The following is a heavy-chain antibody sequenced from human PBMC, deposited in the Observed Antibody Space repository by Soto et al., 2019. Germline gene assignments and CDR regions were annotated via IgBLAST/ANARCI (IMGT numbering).Heavy chain of an antibody. J-gene: IGHJ4*02. D-gene: IGHD6-19*01. CDR2: ISGSGDST. Sequence: GGSLRLSCAASGFTFSNAWMNWVRQAPGKGLEWVSVISGSGDSTYYADSVKGRFTISRDNSKNTLYLQMNSLRAEDTAVYYCARRSSGWYFDYWGQGTLVTVSS. V-gene: IGHV3-23*01. CDR1: GFTFSNAW. CDR3: ARRSSGWYFDY.